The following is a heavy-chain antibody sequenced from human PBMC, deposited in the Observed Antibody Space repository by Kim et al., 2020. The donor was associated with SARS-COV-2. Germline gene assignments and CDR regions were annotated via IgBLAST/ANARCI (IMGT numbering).Heavy chain of an antibody. CDR1: GFSFSNYA. V-gene: IGHV3-23*01. D-gene: IGHD3-3*01. CDR3: AKRFWPFGPAGRTAF. CDR2: ITNSASDT. Sequence: GGSLRLSCEGSGFSFSNYAMSWVRQVPGKGLQWVSAITNSASDTFYSDSVEGRFTISRDNSKNTLYLQMDNLRGEDTALYYVAKRFWPFGPAGRTAF. J-gene: IGHJ3*01.